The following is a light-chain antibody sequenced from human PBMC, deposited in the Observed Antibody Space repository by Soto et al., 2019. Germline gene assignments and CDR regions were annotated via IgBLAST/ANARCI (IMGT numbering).Light chain of an antibody. CDR3: GSYTSASSTLVV. V-gene: IGLV2-14*03. CDR2: DVS. Sequence: QSALTQPASVSGSPGQSITISCSGSNSDVGGYNYVSWYQQHPGKAPKLIIYDVSNRPSGVSNRFSGSKSANTASLTISGLQAEDEAVYYCGSYTSASSTLVVFGGGTKVTVL. J-gene: IGLJ2*01. CDR1: NSDVGGYNY.